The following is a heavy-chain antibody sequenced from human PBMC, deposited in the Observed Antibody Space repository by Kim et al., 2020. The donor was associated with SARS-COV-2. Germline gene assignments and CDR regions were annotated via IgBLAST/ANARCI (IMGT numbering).Heavy chain of an antibody. D-gene: IGHD6-13*01. CDR1: GFTFSSYG. Sequence: GGSLRLSCAASGFTFSSYGMHWVRQAPGKGLEWVAVISYDGSNKYYADSVKGRFTISRDNSKNTLYLQMNSLRAEDTAVYYCASIKTYSSSYTTSPRDYYYYGMDVWGQGTTVTVSS. CDR2: ISYDGSNK. CDR3: ASIKTYSSSYTTSPRDYYYYGMDV. V-gene: IGHV3-33*05. J-gene: IGHJ6*02.